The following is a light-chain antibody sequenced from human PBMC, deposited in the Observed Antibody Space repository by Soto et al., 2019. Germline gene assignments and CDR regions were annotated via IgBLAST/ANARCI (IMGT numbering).Light chain of an antibody. CDR1: SSDVGGYNY. CDR2: EVS. V-gene: IGLV2-14*01. Sequence: LTQPASVSGSPGQSITISCTGTSSDVGGYNYVSWYQQHPGKAPKLMIYEVSNRPSGVSNRFSGSKSGNTASLTISGLQAEDDADYYCSSYTSSSTLVFGTGTKVTVL. J-gene: IGLJ1*01. CDR3: SSYTSSSTLV.